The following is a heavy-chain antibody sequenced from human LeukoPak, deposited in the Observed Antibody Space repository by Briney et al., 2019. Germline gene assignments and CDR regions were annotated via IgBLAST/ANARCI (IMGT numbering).Heavy chain of an antibody. CDR1: GFTFSSYW. V-gene: IGHV3-74*01. J-gene: IGHJ4*02. CDR2: INSDGSST. Sequence: QSGGSLRLSCAASGFTFSSYWMHWVRQAPGKGLVWVSRINSDGSSTSYADSVKGRFTISRDNAKNSLYLQMNSLRAEDMALYYCAKGGGATAPAWVDYWGQGTLVTVSS. CDR3: AKGGGATAPAWVDY. D-gene: IGHD1-26*01.